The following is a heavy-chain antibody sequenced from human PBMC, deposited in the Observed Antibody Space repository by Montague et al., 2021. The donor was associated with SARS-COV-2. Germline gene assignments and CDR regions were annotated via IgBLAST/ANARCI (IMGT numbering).Heavy chain of an antibody. Sequence: VKPTQTLTLTCTFSGFSLSTSGVGVGWIRQPPGKALEWLALIYWDDDKRYSPSLKSRLTITKDTSKNQVVLTMTNMDPVDTATYYCAHRPNYGSGSDSFDDWGQGTLVTVSS. D-gene: IGHD3-10*01. CDR2: IYWDDDK. CDR3: AHRPNYGSGSDSFDD. V-gene: IGHV2-5*02. J-gene: IGHJ4*02. CDR1: GFSLSTSGVG.